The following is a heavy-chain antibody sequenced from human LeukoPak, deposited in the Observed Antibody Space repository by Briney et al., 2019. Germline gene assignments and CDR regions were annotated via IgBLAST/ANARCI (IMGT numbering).Heavy chain of an antibody. J-gene: IGHJ5*02. D-gene: IGHD2-2*02. Sequence: SETLSLTCTVSGGSISSYYWSWIRQPPGKGLEWIGYIYYSGSTNYNPSLKSRVTISVDTSKNQFSLKLSSVTAADTAVYYCARGPRPGDIVVVPAAIDPWGQGTLVTVSS. CDR3: ARGPRPGDIVVVPAAIDP. V-gene: IGHV4-59*01. CDR1: GGSISSYY. CDR2: IYYSGST.